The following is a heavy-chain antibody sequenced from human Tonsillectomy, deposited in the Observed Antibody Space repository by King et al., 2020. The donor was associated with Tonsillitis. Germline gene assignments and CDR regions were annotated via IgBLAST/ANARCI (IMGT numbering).Heavy chain of an antibody. V-gene: IGHV3-23*04. Sequence: VQLVESGGGLVQPGGSLRLSCVASGFTFSNYAMSWVRQAPGKGLEWVSVISGSGSSTYYADSVKGRFTISRDNSKNTLYLQMNSLRAEDTAVYHCAKSNAVGVTAIRGAFDYWGQGTLVTVSS. CDR1: GFTFSNYA. J-gene: IGHJ4*02. CDR2: ISGSGSST. D-gene: IGHD2-21*02. CDR3: AKSNAVGVTAIRGAFDY.